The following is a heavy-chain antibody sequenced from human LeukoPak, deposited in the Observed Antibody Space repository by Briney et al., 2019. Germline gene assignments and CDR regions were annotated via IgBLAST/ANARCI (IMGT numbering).Heavy chain of an antibody. J-gene: IGHJ4*02. Sequence: GGSLRLSCAASGFTFSTYAMNWVRQAPGMGLEWVSYISSSGSTIYYADSVKGRFTISRDNAKNSLYLQMNSLRAEDTAVYYCAREERTYYDILTKPSEYWGQGTLVTVSS. CDR2: ISSSGSTI. CDR3: AREERTYYDILTKPSEY. V-gene: IGHV3-48*04. CDR1: GFTFSTYA. D-gene: IGHD3-9*01.